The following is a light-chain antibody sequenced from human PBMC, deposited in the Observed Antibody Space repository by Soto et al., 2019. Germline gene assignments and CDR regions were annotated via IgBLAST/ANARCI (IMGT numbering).Light chain of an antibody. Sequence: LLTQSAGTLSWSPGERATPSCGASQSVSSSYLVWHQQKPGQAPRLLTYAASRRATGIPDRFSGSGPGTDFPLTISRLEPEDFAGYYCQQYGSSPWTFGQGTKWIS. V-gene: IGKV3-20*01. J-gene: IGKJ1*01. CDR3: QQYGSSPWT. CDR1: QSVSSSY. CDR2: AAS.